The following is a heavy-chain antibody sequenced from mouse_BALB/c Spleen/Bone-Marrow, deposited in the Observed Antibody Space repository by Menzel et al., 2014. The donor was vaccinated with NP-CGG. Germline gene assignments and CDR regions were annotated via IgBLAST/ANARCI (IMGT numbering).Heavy chain of an antibody. CDR1: GFTFSSYG. CDR3: ARGYDYSSWFAY. J-gene: IGHJ3*01. D-gene: IGHD2-4*01. Sequence: EVKVVESGGGLVQPGGSLKLSCAASGFTFSSYGMSWVRQTSDKRLEMIATINVNGDTTYHPDSVKGRFTISRDNVKNTLYLQMSSLKSEDTAMYYCARGYDYSSWFAYWGQGTLVTVSA. V-gene: IGHV5-6-3*01. CDR2: INVNGDTT.